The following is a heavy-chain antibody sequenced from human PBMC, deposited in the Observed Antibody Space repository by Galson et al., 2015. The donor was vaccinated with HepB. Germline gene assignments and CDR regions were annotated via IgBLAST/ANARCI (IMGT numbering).Heavy chain of an antibody. CDR3: ATVHSYYYDSSGYYNYFDY. CDR2: FDPEDGET. CDR1: GYTLTELS. D-gene: IGHD3-22*01. J-gene: IGHJ4*02. Sequence: SVKVSCKVSGYTLTELSMHWVRQAPGKGLEWMGGFDPEDGETIYARKFQGRVTMTEDTSTDTAYMELSSLRSEDTAVYYCATVHSYYYDSSGYYNYFDYWGQGTLVTVSS. V-gene: IGHV1-24*01.